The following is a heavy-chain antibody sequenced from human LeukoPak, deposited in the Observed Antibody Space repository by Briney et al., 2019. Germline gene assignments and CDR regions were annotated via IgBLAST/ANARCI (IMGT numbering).Heavy chain of an antibody. J-gene: IGHJ3*02. Sequence: GGSLRLSCAASGFTFSSYTINWVRQAPGKGLEWVSSISSSSIYIYYADSLKGRFTISRNNAKNSLYLHIDSLRAEDTAVYYCARGRVGQWLVDAFDIWGQGTMVTVSS. CDR2: ISSSSIYI. V-gene: IGHV3-21*01. CDR3: ARGRVGQWLVDAFDI. D-gene: IGHD6-19*01. CDR1: GFTFSSYT.